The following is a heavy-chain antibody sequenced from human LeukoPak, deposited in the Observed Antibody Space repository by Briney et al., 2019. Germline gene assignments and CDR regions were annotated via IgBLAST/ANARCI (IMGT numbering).Heavy chain of an antibody. CDR3: ARVGYCSGGSCYHHFDY. D-gene: IGHD2-15*01. Sequence: GESLKISCKGSGYSFTNYWINWVRQMPGKGLEWVGWIDPSDSYTNYSPSFQGHVTISADKSISTAYLQWSSLKASDTAIYYCARVGYCSGGSCYHHFDYWGQGTLVTVSS. V-gene: IGHV5-10-1*01. CDR2: IDPSDSYT. J-gene: IGHJ4*02. CDR1: GYSFTNYW.